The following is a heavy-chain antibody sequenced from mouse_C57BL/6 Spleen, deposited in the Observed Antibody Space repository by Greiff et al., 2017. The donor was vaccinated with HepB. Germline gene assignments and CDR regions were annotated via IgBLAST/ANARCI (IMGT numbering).Heavy chain of an antibody. CDR1: GYTFTSYW. J-gene: IGHJ4*01. V-gene: IGHV1-74*01. CDR2: LHPSDSDT. Sequence: VQLQQPGAELVKPGASVKVSCKASGYTFTSYWMNWVKQRPGQGLEWIGRLHPSDSDTNYKQKFKGKATLTVDKSSNTAYMQLSSLTSEDAAVYYYEITVYYDYDGPMDYWGQGTSVTVSS. CDR3: EITVYYDYDGPMDY. D-gene: IGHD2-4*01.